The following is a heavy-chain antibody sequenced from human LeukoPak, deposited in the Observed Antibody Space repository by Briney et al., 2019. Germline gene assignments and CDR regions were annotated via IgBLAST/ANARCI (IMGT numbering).Heavy chain of an antibody. D-gene: IGHD3-22*01. CDR2: IYYSGST. J-gene: IGHJ4*02. V-gene: IGHV4-39*07. CDR3: AIGDYYDSSGPSIVDY. CDR1: GGSISSSSYY. Sequence: SETLSLTCTVSGGSISSSSYYWGWIRQPPGKGLEWIGSIYYSGSTYYNPSLKSRVTISVDTSKNQFSLKLSSVTAADTAVYYCAIGDYYDSSGPSIVDYWGQGTLVTVSS.